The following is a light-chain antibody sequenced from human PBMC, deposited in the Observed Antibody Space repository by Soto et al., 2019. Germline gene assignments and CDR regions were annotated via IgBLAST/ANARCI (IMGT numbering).Light chain of an antibody. V-gene: IGKV3-11*01. CDR1: PSVTNY. Sequence: PGERATLSCRASPSVTNYLAWYQQRPGQPPRLLIYGAFNRAAGIPARFSGSGSGTDFTLTISSLEPEDSAVYYCQQRNIWPPVTFGQGTKVDI. CDR3: QQRNIWPPVT. CDR2: GAF. J-gene: IGKJ1*01.